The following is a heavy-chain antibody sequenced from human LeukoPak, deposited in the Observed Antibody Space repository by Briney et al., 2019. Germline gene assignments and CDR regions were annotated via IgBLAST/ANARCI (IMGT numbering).Heavy chain of an antibody. CDR2: IYYSGAP. Sequence: PSETLSLTCTVSGGSMNNYYWSWIRQPPGKGLEWLASIYYSGAPTYNPSLKRRATISVDTSKNQFSLKMRSVTTADTAVYFCARESDWLFDSWGQGALVTVSS. V-gene: IGHV4-59*01. J-gene: IGHJ4*02. CDR3: ARESDWLFDS. D-gene: IGHD3-9*01. CDR1: GGSMNNYY.